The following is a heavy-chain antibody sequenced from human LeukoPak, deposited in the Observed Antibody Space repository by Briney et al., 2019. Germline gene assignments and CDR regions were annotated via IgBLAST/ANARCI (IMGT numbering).Heavy chain of an antibody. D-gene: IGHD6-13*01. CDR1: GFTFSSYA. CDR3: AKDLVSGYSSPVDY. Sequence: GGSLRLSCAASGFTFSSYAMSWVRQAPGKGLEWVSAISGSGGSTYYADSVKGRFTISRDSSKNTLYLQMNSLRAEDTAVYYCAKDLVSGYSSPVDYWGQGTLVTVSS. V-gene: IGHV3-23*01. J-gene: IGHJ4*02. CDR2: ISGSGGST.